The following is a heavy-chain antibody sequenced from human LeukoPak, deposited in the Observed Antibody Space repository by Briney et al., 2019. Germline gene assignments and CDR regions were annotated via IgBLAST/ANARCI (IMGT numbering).Heavy chain of an antibody. CDR3: ARDGHYDSSGYYRDY. J-gene: IGHJ4*02. CDR2: INPNSGGT. D-gene: IGHD3-22*01. Sequence: ASVKVSRKASGYTFTGYYMHWVRQAPGQGLEWMGRINPNSGGTNYAQKFQGRVTMTRDTSISTAYMELSRLRSDDTAVYYCARDGHYDSSGYYRDYWGQGTLVTVSS. CDR1: GYTFTGYY. V-gene: IGHV1-2*06.